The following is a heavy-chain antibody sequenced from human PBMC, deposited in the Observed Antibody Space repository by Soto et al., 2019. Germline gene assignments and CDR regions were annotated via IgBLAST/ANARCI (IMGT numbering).Heavy chain of an antibody. CDR3: ARIGWLELYYFDY. D-gene: IGHD1-7*01. J-gene: IGHJ4*02. Sequence: ESGPTLVNPTETLTLTCTVSGFSLSNARMGVSWIRQPPGKALEWLAHIFSNDEKSYSTSLKSRLTISKDTSKSQVVLTMTNMDPVDTATYYCARIGWLELYYFDYWGQGTLVTVSS. V-gene: IGHV2-26*01. CDR1: GFSLSNARMG. CDR2: IFSNDEK.